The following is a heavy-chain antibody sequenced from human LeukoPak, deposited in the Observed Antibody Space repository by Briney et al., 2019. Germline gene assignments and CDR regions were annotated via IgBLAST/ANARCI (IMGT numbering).Heavy chain of an antibody. V-gene: IGHV3-21*01. Sequence: GGSLRLSCAASGFTFSRYWMSWVRQAPGKGLEWVSSISSSSSYIYYADSVKGRFTISRDNAKNSLYLQMNSLRAEDTAVYYCARELDTSIAAREIDYWGQGTLVTVSS. J-gene: IGHJ4*02. CDR1: GFTFSRYW. D-gene: IGHD6-6*01. CDR2: ISSSSSYI. CDR3: ARELDTSIAAREIDY.